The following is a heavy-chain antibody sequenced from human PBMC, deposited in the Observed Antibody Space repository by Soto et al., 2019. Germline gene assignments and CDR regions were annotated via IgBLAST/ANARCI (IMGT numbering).Heavy chain of an antibody. CDR2: IRPNGLNT. D-gene: IGHD3-10*01. V-gene: IGHV3-23*01. J-gene: IGHJ3*02. CDR3: AKENSALGSTAFDI. Sequence: SHRVSCGASGGLFESFPMTRVSQAPGKGLEWVSAIRPNGLNTYYADAVNGRFTISRDNSKNTVFLQINSLRAEDTAVYYCAKENSALGSTAFDIRGQGTKVTVSS. CDR1: GGLFESFP.